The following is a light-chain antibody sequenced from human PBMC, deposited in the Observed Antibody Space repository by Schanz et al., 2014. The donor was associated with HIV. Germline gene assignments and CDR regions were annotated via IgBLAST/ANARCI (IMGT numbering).Light chain of an antibody. CDR2: DVT. J-gene: IGLJ2*01. CDR3: SSLAADNTLV. CDR1: SNDIGFYSY. V-gene: IGLV2-14*01. Sequence: QSVLTQPASVSGSPGQSITLSCTGTSNDIGFYSYVSWYQQHPGKAPKLIIYDVTYRPSGVSARFSGSKSGNTASLTVSELLAEDEGDYYCSSLAADNTLVFGGGIKLTVL.